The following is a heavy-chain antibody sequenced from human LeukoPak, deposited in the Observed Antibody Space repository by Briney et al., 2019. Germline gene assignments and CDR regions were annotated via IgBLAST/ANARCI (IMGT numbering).Heavy chain of an antibody. CDR1: GGSISSYY. D-gene: IGHD3-22*01. CDR3: ARPYYYDSRIDP. J-gene: IGHJ5*02. Sequence: PSETLSLTCTVSGGSISSYYWSWIRHPPGKGREWIGYIYTSGSTNYNPSLKSRVTISVDTSKNQFSLKLSSVTAADTAVYYCARPYYYDSRIDPWGQGILVTVSS. CDR2: IYTSGST. V-gene: IGHV4-4*09.